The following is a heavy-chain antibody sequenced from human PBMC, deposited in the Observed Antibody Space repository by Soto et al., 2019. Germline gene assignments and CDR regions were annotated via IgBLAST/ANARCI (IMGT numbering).Heavy chain of an antibody. CDR3: ARGRYYDTKLDY. D-gene: IGHD3-22*01. CDR2: INHSGST. J-gene: IGHJ4*02. V-gene: IGHV4-34*01. CDR1: GGSFRGYY. Sequence: SETLSLTCAVYGGSFRGYYWSWIRQPPGKGLEWIGEINHSGSTNYNPSLKSRVTISVDTSKNQFSLKLSSVTAADTAVYYCARGRYYDTKLDYWGQGTLVTVSS.